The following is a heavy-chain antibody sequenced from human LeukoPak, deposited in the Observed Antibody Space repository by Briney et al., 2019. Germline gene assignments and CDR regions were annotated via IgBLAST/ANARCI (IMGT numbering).Heavy chain of an antibody. J-gene: IGHJ4*02. CDR3: ARGDCGSSSCTRLDN. V-gene: IGHV3-9*01. CDR1: GFTFEDSG. D-gene: IGHD2-2*01. CDR2: ISWNGGDV. Sequence: GRSLRHSCEASGFTFEDSGMHWVRQGPGKGLEWVSGISWNGGDVGYAASVKGRFTISRDNAKKSLFLQMNSLRPEDTALYYCARGDCGSSSCTRLDNWGQGTLVTVSS.